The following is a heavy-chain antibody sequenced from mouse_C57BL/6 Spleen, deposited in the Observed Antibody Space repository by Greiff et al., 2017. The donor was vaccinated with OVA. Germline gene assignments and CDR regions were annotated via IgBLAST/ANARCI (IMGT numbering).Heavy chain of an antibody. D-gene: IGHD1-1*01. CDR2: IIPNNGAT. J-gene: IGHJ2*01. V-gene: IGHV1-18*01. CDR3: ARRVTTVGGFDY. CDR1: GYTFTDYN. Sequence: EVQLQQSGPELVKPGASVKIPCKASGYTFTDYNMDWVKQSHGKSLEWIGDIIPNNGATIYNQKFKGKATLTVDKSSSTAYMELRSLTFEDTAVYYCARRVTTVGGFDYWGQGTTLTVSS.